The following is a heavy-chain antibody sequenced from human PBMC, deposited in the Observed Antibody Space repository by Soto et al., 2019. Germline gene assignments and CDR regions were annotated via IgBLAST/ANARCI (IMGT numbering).Heavy chain of an antibody. CDR1: GYTFTSYY. Sequence: SVKVSCKASGYTFTSYYMHWVRQAPGQGLEWMGIINPSGGSTSYAQKFQGRVTMTRDTSTSTVYMELSSLRSEDTAVYYCARGGYYYGSGNKVYYYYYGMDVWGQGTTVTVSS. J-gene: IGHJ6*02. CDR3: ARGGYYYGSGNKVYYYYYGMDV. CDR2: INPSGGST. V-gene: IGHV1-46*01. D-gene: IGHD3-10*01.